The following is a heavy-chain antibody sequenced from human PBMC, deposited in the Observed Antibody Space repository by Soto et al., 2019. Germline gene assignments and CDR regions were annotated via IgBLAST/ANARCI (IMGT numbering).Heavy chain of an antibody. CDR3: ARDPYHVLMVNAPNLYGMDV. Sequence: ASVKVSCKASGYTFTTYDISWVRQAPGQGLVWMGRISTYNGNTNYPQSLQGRLTMTTDTSTTTAYMELRNLRSDDTAVYYCARDPYHVLMVNAPNLYGMDVWGQGTTVTVSS. D-gene: IGHD2-8*01. CDR2: ISTYNGNT. CDR1: GYTFTTYD. V-gene: IGHV1-18*01. J-gene: IGHJ6*02.